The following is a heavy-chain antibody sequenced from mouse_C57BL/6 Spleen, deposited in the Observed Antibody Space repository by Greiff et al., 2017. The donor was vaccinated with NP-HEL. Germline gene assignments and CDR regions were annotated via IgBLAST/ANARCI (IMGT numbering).Heavy chain of an antibody. V-gene: IGHV1-64*01. D-gene: IGHD2-3*01. Sequence: QVQLQQPGAELVKPGASVKLSCKASGYTFTSYWMHWVKQRPGQGLEWIGMIHPNSGSTNYNEKFKSKATLTVDKSSSTAYMQLSSLTSEDSAVYYCARKGLYDGYLFDYWGQGTTLTVSS. J-gene: IGHJ2*01. CDR3: ARKGLYDGYLFDY. CDR1: GYTFTSYW. CDR2: IHPNSGST.